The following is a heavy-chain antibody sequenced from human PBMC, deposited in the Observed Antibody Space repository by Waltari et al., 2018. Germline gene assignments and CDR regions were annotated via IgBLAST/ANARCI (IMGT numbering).Heavy chain of an antibody. J-gene: IGHJ4*02. CDR3: AKEIQSWNGFTPNY. CDR1: GITFHKFA. D-gene: IGHD1-1*01. Sequence: EVRLLESGGGLVQPGGSLRLSCAASGITFHKFAMSWVRQAPGRGREWVSSISASGAATYYAESVKGRVTISRDNSKNTVVLQVNSLRAEDTAVYYCAKEIQSWNGFTPNYWGQGTLVTVSS. CDR2: ISASGAAT. V-gene: IGHV3-23*01.